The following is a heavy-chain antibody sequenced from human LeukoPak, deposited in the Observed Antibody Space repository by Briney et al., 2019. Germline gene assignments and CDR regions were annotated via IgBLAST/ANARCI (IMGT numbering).Heavy chain of an antibody. CDR1: GDSINTYY. Sequence: SETLSLTCTVSGDSINTYYWSWIRQPPGKGLEWIGYIYYSGSTNYNPSLKSRVTISVDTSKNQFSLKLSSVTAADTAVYYCARDGSSWFDYWGQGTLVTVSS. V-gene: IGHV4-59*01. CDR2: IYYSGST. CDR3: ARDGSSWFDY. J-gene: IGHJ4*02. D-gene: IGHD6-13*01.